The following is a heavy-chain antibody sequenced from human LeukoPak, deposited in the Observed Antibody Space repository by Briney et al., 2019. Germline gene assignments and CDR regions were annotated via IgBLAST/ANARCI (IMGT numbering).Heavy chain of an antibody. CDR1: GFTFSSYA. CDR3: AKDGSLLQLWLFDY. Sequence: PGGSLRLSCAASGFTFSSYAMSWVRQAPGKGLEWVSAISSSGGSTYYADSVKGRFTISRDNSKNTLYLQMNSLRAEDTAVYYCAKDGSLLQLWLFDYWGQGTLVTVSS. D-gene: IGHD5-18*01. V-gene: IGHV3-23*01. CDR2: ISSSGGST. J-gene: IGHJ4*02.